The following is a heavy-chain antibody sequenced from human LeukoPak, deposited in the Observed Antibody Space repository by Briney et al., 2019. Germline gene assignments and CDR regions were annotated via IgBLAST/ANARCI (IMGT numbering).Heavy chain of an antibody. CDR1: GYAFTNYY. V-gene: IGHV1-46*01. CDR2: INPSGGST. Sequence: ASVTVSCKASGYAFTNYYMYWVRQAPGQGLEWMGIINPSGGSTNYAQKFLGRVTMTRDTSTSTVDMELSSLRSEDTAVYYCARASSIFGVISSYGMDVWGQGTTVTVSS. D-gene: IGHD3-3*01. J-gene: IGHJ6*02. CDR3: ARASSIFGVISSYGMDV.